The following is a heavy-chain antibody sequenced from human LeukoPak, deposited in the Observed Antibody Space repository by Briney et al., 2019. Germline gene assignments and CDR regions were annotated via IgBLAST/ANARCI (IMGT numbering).Heavy chain of an antibody. CDR2: IKQDGSEK. V-gene: IGHV3-7*01. CDR3: ARDALRWGQLPLSWFDP. Sequence: GGSLRLSCAASGFTFSSYWMSWARQAPGKGLECVANIKQDGSEKYYVDSVKGRFTISRDNAKNSLYLQMNSLRAEDTAVYYCARDALRWGQLPLSWFDPWGQGTLVTVSS. J-gene: IGHJ5*02. CDR1: GFTFSSYW. D-gene: IGHD6-6*01.